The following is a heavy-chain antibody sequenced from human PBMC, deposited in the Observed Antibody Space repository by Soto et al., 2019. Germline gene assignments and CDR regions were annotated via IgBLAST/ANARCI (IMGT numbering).Heavy chain of an antibody. CDR2: VNPNSGGT. V-gene: IGHV1-2*04. CDR3: VTSRVSIAVAGETEYYFDY. D-gene: IGHD6-19*01. CDR1: GYTFTSYY. Sequence: SVKVSCKASGYTFTSYYIHWVRQAPGQGLEWMGWVNPNSGGTNYAQKFQGCVTMTRDTSISTAYMELSRLRPDDTAVYYCVTSRVSIAVAGETEYYFDYWRQGTLVTVSS. J-gene: IGHJ4*02.